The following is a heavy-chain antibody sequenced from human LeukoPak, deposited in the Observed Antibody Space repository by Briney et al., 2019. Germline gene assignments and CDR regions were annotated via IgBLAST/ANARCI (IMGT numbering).Heavy chain of an antibody. J-gene: IGHJ4*02. CDR1: GFTFSTYW. CDR2: IKQDGSEK. Sequence: GGSLRLSCAASGFTFSTYWMSWVRQAPGKGLEWVANIKQDGSEKYYVDSVKGRFTISRDNAKNSLYLQMNSLRAEDTAVYYCATKGYSYAKGYWGQGTLVTVSS. V-gene: IGHV3-7*01. CDR3: ATKGYSYAKGY. D-gene: IGHD5-18*01.